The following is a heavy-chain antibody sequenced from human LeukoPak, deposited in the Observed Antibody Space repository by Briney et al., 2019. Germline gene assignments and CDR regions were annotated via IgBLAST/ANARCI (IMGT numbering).Heavy chain of an antibody. D-gene: IGHD5-18*01. CDR2: IYYSGST. V-gene: IGHV4-39*07. Sequence: PSETLSLTCTVSGGSISSSSYYWGWIRQPPGKGLEWIGSIYYSGSTYYNPSLKSRVTISVDTSKNQFSLKPSSVTAADTAVYYCARLVFNSKSYYMDVWGKGTTVTVSS. CDR1: GGSISSSSYY. CDR3: ARLVFNSKSYYMDV. J-gene: IGHJ6*03.